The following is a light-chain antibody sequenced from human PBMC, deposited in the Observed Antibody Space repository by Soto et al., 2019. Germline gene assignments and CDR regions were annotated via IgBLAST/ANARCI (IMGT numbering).Light chain of an antibody. V-gene: IGLV1-40*01. CDR3: QSSDRRLGGLGV. CDR1: SSNIGAYYD. CDR2: GNN. Sequence: QSVLTQPPSVSGAPGQRVTISCTGGSSNIGAYYDVHWYQQLPGAAPKLLMYGNNKRPSGVPDRFSGSRSGSSASLAITGLPPEGGVVYSCQSSDRRLGGLGVFGGGTKL. J-gene: IGLJ3*02.